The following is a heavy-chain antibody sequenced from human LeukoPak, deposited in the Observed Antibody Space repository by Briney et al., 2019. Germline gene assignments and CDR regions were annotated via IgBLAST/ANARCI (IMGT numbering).Heavy chain of an antibody. CDR3: ARRGGLRGDN. CDR2: IYYGGSS. Sequence: SETLSLTCTVSGGSISSSSYYWAWIRQSPGTGLEWIANIYYGGSSYYNPFLKRRVTISVDTSKNQFSLKVYSVTAADTAVYYCARRGGLRGDNWGQGTLVTVSS. D-gene: IGHD2-15*01. V-gene: IGHV4-39*01. J-gene: IGHJ4*02. CDR1: GGSISSSSYY.